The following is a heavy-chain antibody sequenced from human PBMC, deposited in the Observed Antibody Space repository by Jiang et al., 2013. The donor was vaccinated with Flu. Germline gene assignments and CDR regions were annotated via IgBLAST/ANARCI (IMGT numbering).Heavy chain of an antibody. CDR3: ARDWRWGGYSYGLAN. Sequence: VKPSETLSSPALSLVAPSVVTTGAGSAAPTEGTGVDWVYLLQWEHQLQPSLKSRVTISVDTSKNQFSLKLSSVTAADTAVYYCARDWRWGGYSYGLANWGQGTLVTVSS. CDR2: LLQWEH. V-gene: IGHV4-59*01. D-gene: IGHD5-18*01. CDR1: VAPSVVTT. J-gene: IGHJ4*02.